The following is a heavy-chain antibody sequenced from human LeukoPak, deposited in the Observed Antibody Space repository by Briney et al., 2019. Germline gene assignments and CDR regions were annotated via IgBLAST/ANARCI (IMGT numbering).Heavy chain of an antibody. CDR1: GFTFSSYA. V-gene: IGHV4-39*02. Sequence: GSLRLSCAASGFTFSSYAMSWVRQAPGKGLEWIGSIDYSGNTYYIPSLKSRLTISADLSRNQYSLKLSSVTAADTGVYYCARDSGNFEVDYWGLGTLVTVSA. J-gene: IGHJ4*02. D-gene: IGHD1-26*01. CDR3: ARDSGNFEVDY. CDR2: IDYSGNT.